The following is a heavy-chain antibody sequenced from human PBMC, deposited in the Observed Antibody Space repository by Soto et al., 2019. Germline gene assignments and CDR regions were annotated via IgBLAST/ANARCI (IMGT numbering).Heavy chain of an antibody. Sequence: ASVKVSCKASGGTFSSYAISWVRQAPAQGLEWMGGIIPIFGTANYAQKFQGRLTITADESTSTAYMELSSLRSEDTAVYYCARGGYCTNGVCYKGVCYFDYWGQRTLVTLSS. CDR3: ARGGYCTNGVCYKGVCYFDY. J-gene: IGHJ4*02. D-gene: IGHD2-8*01. CDR1: GGTFSSYA. V-gene: IGHV1-69*13. CDR2: IIPIFGTA.